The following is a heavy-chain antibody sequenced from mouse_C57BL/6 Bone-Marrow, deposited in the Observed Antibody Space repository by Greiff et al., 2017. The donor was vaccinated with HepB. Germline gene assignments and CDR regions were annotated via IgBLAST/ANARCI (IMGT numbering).Heavy chain of an antibody. V-gene: IGHV1-19*01. CDR2: INPYNGGT. J-gene: IGHJ2*01. CDR1: GYTFTDYY. D-gene: IGHD2-5*01. Sequence: EVKLQQSGPVLVKPGASVKMSCKASGYTFTDYYMNWVKQSHGKSLEWIGVINPYNGGTSYNQKFKGKATLTVDKSSSTAYMELNSLTSEDSAVYYCARSYYSNYAWGQGTTLTVSS. CDR3: ARSYYSNYA.